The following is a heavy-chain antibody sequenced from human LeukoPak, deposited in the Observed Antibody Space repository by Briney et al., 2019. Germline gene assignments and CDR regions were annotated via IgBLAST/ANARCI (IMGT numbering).Heavy chain of an antibody. CDR1: GGSISSGSYY. J-gene: IGHJ4*02. CDR2: IYTSGST. Sequence: PSETLSLTCSVSGGSISSGSYYWSWIRQPAGKGLEWIGRIYTSGSTNYNPSLKSRVTISVDTSKNQFSLKLSSVTAADTAVYYCARERSSGYSLGVDYWGQGTLVTVSS. CDR3: ARERSSGYSLGVDY. V-gene: IGHV4-61*02. D-gene: IGHD3-22*01.